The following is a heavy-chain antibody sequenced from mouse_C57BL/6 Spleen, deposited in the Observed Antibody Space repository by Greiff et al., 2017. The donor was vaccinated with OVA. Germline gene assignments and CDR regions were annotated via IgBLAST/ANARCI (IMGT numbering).Heavy chain of an antibody. J-gene: IGHJ3*01. CDR1: GYTFTDYY. V-gene: IGHV1-26*01. D-gene: IGHD1-2*01. CDR2: INPNNGGT. CDR3: ADRGYGCAY. Sequence: EVQLQQSGPELVKPGASVKISCKASGYTFTDYYMNWVKQSHGKSLEWIGDINPNNGGTSYNQKFKGKATLTVDKSSSTAYMELRSLTSEDSAVYYCADRGYGCAYWGQGTLVTVSA.